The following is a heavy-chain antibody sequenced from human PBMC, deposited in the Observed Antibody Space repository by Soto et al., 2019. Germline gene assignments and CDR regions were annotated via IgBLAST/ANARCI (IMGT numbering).Heavy chain of an antibody. CDR1: GYTFTRYG. CDR3: AREGVAPYYYYGMDV. Sequence: QVQLEQFGAEVKKPGASVKVSCKASGYTFTRYGISWVRQAAGQGPEWMGWISSYNGDTKYAQTFQGRLTMTTDTSTSTAYMELRSLRSDDTAVYYCAREGVAPYYYYGMDVWGQGTPVTVSS. J-gene: IGHJ6*02. D-gene: IGHD5-12*01. V-gene: IGHV1-18*01. CDR2: ISSYNGDT.